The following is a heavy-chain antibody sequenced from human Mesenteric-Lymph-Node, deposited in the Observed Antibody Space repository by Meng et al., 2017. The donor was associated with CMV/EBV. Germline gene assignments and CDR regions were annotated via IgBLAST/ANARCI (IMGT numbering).Heavy chain of an antibody. J-gene: IGHJ3*02. CDR1: GGSISSSSYY. V-gene: IGHV4-39*01. Sequence: SETLSLTCTVSGGSISSSSYYWGWIRQPPGKGLEWIGSIYYSGSTYYNPSLKSRVTISVDTSKNQFSLKLSSVTAADTAVYYCARPSEGEPDAFDIWGQGTMVTVSS. CDR3: ARPSEGEPDAFDI. CDR2: IYYSGST. D-gene: IGHD3-16*01.